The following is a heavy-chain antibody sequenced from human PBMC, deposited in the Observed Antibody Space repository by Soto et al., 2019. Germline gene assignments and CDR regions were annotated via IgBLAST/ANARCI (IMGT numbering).Heavy chain of an antibody. Sequence: PGGSLRLSCAASGFTFDDYAMHWVRQAPGKGLEWVSGISWNSGSIGYADSVKGRFTISRDNAKNSLYLQMNSLRAEDTALYYCAKDMGRAYSGSYYYYYYGMDVWGQGTTVTVSS. CDR2: ISWNSGSI. V-gene: IGHV3-9*01. J-gene: IGHJ6*02. CDR3: AKDMGRAYSGSYYYYYYGMDV. D-gene: IGHD1-26*01. CDR1: GFTFDDYA.